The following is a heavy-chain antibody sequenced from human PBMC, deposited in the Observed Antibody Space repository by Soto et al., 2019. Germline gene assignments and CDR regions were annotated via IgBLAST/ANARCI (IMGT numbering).Heavy chain of an antibody. Sequence: GGSLRLSCAASGFTFSSYAMHWVRQAPGKGLEWVAVISYDGSNKYYADSVKGRFTISRDNSKNTLYLQMNSLRAEDTAVYYCARGYDGSYAGLDYWGQGTLVTVSS. CDR1: GFTFSSYA. D-gene: IGHD1-26*01. V-gene: IGHV3-30-3*01. CDR2: ISYDGSNK. J-gene: IGHJ4*02. CDR3: ARGYDGSYAGLDY.